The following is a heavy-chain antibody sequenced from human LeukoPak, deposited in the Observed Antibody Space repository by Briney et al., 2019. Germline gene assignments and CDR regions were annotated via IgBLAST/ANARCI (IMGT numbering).Heavy chain of an antibody. D-gene: IGHD5-24*01. CDR2: ISWNSGSI. CDR1: GFTFDDYA. Sequence: GGSLRLSCAASGFTFDDYAMHWVRQAPGKGLEWVSGISWNSGSISYADSVKGRFTISRDNAKNSLFLQMNSLRAEDMALYYCARGMATGGRLDYWGQGTLVTVSS. V-gene: IGHV3-9*03. J-gene: IGHJ4*02. CDR3: ARGMATGGRLDY.